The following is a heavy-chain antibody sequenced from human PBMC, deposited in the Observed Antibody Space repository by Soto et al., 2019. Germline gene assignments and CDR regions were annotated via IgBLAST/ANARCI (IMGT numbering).Heavy chain of an antibody. Sequence: GGSLRLSCAASGFSLSDNAMNWVRQALGKGLEWISYIALTSSTIYYADPVKDRFTLSQHKSQSSVFLQMHSLRDDDRAVDLCARDLRGDPYYAMDGCGHRTTVTVSS. J-gene: IGHJ6*02. V-gene: IGHV3-48*02. CDR3: ARDLRGDPYYAMDG. CDR2: IALTSSTI. D-gene: IGHD3-16*01. CDR1: GFSLSDNA.